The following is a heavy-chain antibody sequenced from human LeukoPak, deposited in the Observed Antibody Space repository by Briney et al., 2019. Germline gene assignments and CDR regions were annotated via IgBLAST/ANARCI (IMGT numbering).Heavy chain of an antibody. CDR2: IKSDGSST. D-gene: IGHD2-2*01. Sequence: GGSLRLSCAASGFTFSSYWMHWVRQAPGKGLVWVSRIKSDGSSTSYADSVKGPFTISRDNAKNTLYLQMNSLRAEDTAVYYCAKGGEYQTPYWYFDLCGRGALVTVSS. CDR3: AKGGEYQTPYWYFDL. J-gene: IGHJ2*01. V-gene: IGHV3-74*01. CDR1: GFTFSSYW.